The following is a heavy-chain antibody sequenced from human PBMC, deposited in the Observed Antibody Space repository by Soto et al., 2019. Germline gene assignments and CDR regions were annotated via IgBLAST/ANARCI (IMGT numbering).Heavy chain of an antibody. CDR3: ARRRFREVLRYFDWLPAVGYFDY. D-gene: IGHD3-9*01. J-gene: IGHJ4*02. CDR2: INHSGST. Sequence: QVQLHQWGAGLLKPSETLSLTCAVYGGSFSGYYWSWIRQPPGKGLEWNGEINHSGSTTYNPSLKSRVTISVDTSMNQYSQQLSSVPAADTAVYYCARRRFREVLRYFDWLPAVGYFDYWGQGTLVTVSS. V-gene: IGHV4-34*01. CDR1: GGSFSGYY.